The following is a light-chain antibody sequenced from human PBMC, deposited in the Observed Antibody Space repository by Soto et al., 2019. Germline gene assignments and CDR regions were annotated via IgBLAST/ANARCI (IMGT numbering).Light chain of an antibody. CDR1: QSISSW. CDR2: KAS. V-gene: IGKV1-5*03. Sequence: DIQMTQSPSTLSASVGDRVTITCRASQSISSWLAWYQQKPGKAPKLLIYKASNLESGVPSRFIGSGSGTEFTLTISSLQPDDFATYYCQQYSTYSWTFGQGTQVEIK. J-gene: IGKJ1*01. CDR3: QQYSTYSWT.